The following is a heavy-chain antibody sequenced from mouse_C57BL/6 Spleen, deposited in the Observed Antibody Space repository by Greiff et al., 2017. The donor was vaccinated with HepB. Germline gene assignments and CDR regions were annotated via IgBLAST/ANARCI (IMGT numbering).Heavy chain of an antibody. D-gene: IGHD3-1*01. V-gene: IGHV3-6*01. CDR2: ISYDGSN. CDR3: ASKGLRYWYFDV. Sequence: VQLQQSGPGLVKPSQSLSLTCSVTGYSITSGYYWNWIRQFPGNKLEWMGYISYDGSNNYNPSLKNRISITRDTSKNQFFLKLNSVTTEDTATYYCASKGLRYWYFDVWGTGTTVTVSS. CDR1: GYSITSGYY. J-gene: IGHJ1*03.